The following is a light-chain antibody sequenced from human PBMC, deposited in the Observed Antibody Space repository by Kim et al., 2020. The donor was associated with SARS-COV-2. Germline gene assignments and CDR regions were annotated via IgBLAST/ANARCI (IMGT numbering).Light chain of an antibody. Sequence: ALGQTVRITCQGDSLRSYYASWYQQKPGPARLLVIYGKNNRPSGIPDRFSGSSSGNTASLTITGAQAEDEADYYCNSRDSSDNHVVFGGGTKLTVL. CDR3: NSRDSSDNHVV. V-gene: IGLV3-19*01. J-gene: IGLJ2*01. CDR1: SLRSYY. CDR2: GKN.